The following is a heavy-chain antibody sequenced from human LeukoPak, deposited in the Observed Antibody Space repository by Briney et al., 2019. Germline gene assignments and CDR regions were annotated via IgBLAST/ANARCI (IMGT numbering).Heavy chain of an antibody. CDR1: GFTFSSYS. CDR3: ARERGYSYGDFDY. CDR2: ISSGSSYI. Sequence: PGGSLRLSCAASGFTFSSYSMNWVRQAPGKGLEWVSSISSGSSYIYYADSVKGRFTISRDNAKNSLYLQMNSLRAEDTAVYYCARERGYSYGDFDYWGQGTLVTVSS. J-gene: IGHJ4*02. D-gene: IGHD5-18*01. V-gene: IGHV3-21*01.